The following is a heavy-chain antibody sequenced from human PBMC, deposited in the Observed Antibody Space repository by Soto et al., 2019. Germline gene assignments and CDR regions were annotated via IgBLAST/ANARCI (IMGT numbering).Heavy chain of an antibody. V-gene: IGHV1-18*01. Sequence: QVPLVQSGAEVKKPGASVKVSCKASGYTFTSYGISWVRQAPGQGLEWMGGISAYNGNTNYSQKLQGRVTMTTDTSTSTAYMELRSLRSDDTAVYYCARDRLGWLPEHYFDYWGQGTLVTVSS. D-gene: IGHD2-21*01. CDR3: ARDRLGWLPEHYFDY. J-gene: IGHJ4*02. CDR2: ISAYNGNT. CDR1: GYTFTSYG.